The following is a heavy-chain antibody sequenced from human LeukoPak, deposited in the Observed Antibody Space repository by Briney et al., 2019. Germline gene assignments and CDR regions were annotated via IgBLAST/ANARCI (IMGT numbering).Heavy chain of an antibody. Sequence: ASVKVSCKASGYTFTSYDINWVRQATGQGLEWMGWMNPNSGNTGDAQKFQGRVTMTRNTSISTAYMELSSLRSEDTAVYYCARGGQQLAIYYYYYGMDVWGQGTTVTVSS. CDR3: ARGGQQLAIYYYYYGMDV. CDR2: MNPNSGNT. D-gene: IGHD6-13*01. V-gene: IGHV1-8*01. J-gene: IGHJ6*02. CDR1: GYTFTSYD.